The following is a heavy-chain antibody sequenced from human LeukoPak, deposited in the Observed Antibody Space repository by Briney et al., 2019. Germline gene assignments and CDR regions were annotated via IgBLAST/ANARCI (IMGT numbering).Heavy chain of an antibody. Sequence: GGGLSLSCAASGFTFSGHAMTWVREASGQGLGWVSGIGGSGGNTYYADSVKGRFTISRDNFQNTLYLQMNSLRAEDTAVYYCAKDYYDSSIFSAPHLFACWGQGTLVTVSS. J-gene: IGHJ4*02. CDR3: AKDYYDSSIFSAPHLFAC. CDR1: GFTFSGHA. CDR2: IGGSGGNT. D-gene: IGHD3-22*01. V-gene: IGHV3-23*01.